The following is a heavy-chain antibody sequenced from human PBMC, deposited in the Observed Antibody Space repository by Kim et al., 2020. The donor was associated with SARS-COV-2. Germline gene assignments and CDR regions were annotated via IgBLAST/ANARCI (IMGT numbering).Heavy chain of an antibody. J-gene: IGHJ4*02. CDR2: IWYDGSNK. CDR1: GFTFSSFG. CDR3: ARNEDDFWNGYYDL. D-gene: IGHD3-3*01. Sequence: GGSLRLSCAASGFTFSSFGMHWVRQAPGKGLKWVAAIWYDGSNKYYEDSVKGRFSISRDNSEDIVYLQMTDLRAGDTGVYYCARNEDDFWNGYYDLWGQGTLVTVSS. V-gene: IGHV3-33*01.